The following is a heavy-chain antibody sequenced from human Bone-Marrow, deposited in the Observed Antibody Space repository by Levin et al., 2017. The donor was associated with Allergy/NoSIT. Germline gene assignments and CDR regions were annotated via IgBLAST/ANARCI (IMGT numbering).Heavy chain of an antibody. CDR2: FYHNGGT. D-gene: IGHD1-14*01. CDR1: GYSISTGYY. Sequence: SQTLSLTCTVSGYSISTGYYWVWIRQSPGKGLEWIGSFYHNGGTFYTPSLKSRVTISADTSRNHLLLKMNSVTAADTAVYYCATERGTGWFDPWGQGTLVTVSS. V-gene: IGHV4-38-2*02. J-gene: IGHJ5*02. CDR3: ATERGTGWFDP.